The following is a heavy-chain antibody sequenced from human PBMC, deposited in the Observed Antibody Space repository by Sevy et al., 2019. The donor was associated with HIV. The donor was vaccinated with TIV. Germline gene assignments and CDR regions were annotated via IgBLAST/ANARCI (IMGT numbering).Heavy chain of an antibody. V-gene: IGHV4-59*01. D-gene: IGHD2-2*02. CDR2: IYYSGST. CDR3: ARVQVYCSSTSCYKGGYYYYGMAV. Sequence: SETLSLTCTVSGGSISSYYWSWIRQPPGKGLEWIGYIYYSGSTNYNPSLKSRVTISVDTSKNQFSLKLSSVTAADTSVYYCARVQVYCSSTSCYKGGYYYYGMAVWGQATTVTVSS. CDR1: GGSISSYY. J-gene: IGHJ6*02.